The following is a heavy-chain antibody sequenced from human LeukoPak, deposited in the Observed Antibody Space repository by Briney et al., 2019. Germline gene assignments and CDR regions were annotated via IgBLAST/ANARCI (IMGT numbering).Heavy chain of an antibody. Sequence: GASVKVSCKASGYTFTGYYMHWVRQAPGQGLEWMGRINPNSGGTNYAQKFQGRVTMTRDTSISTAYMEMSSLRSEDTAVYYCARDSESHMVWSYYGMDVWGQGTSVTVSS. CDR2: INPNSGGT. D-gene: IGHD3-3*01. J-gene: IGHJ6*02. V-gene: IGHV1-2*06. CDR3: ARDSESHMVWSYYGMDV. CDR1: GYTFTGYY.